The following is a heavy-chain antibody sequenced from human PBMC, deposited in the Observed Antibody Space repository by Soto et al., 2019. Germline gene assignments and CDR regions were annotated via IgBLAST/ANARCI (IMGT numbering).Heavy chain of an antibody. Sequence: QVQXQQWGAGLLKPSETLSLTCAVYGGSXXXYYWSXIRQPXGKGLEWIGEVNHSGSTNYNPSLKSRVTISVYTSKNQFSLKLSSVTAADTAVYYCARGPIRPYYYXSGSXYAEYFQHWGQGTLVTVSS. CDR2: VNHSGST. CDR1: GGSXXXYY. V-gene: IGHV4-34*01. J-gene: IGHJ1*01. D-gene: IGHD3-10*01. CDR3: ARGPIRPYYYXSGSXYAEYFQH.